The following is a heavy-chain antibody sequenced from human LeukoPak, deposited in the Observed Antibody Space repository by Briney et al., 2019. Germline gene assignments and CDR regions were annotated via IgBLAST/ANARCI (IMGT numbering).Heavy chain of an antibody. CDR3: ARGAHDLLTTYYHFDS. CDR1: GFTFSSYW. V-gene: IGHV3-7*01. J-gene: IGHJ4*02. Sequence: QSGGSLRLSCAASGFTFSSYWMSWVRQAPGKGLEWVANIKQDGSEKYYVDSVKGRFTISRDNAKNSLYLQMNSLSAEDTAVYYCARGAHDLLTTYYHFDSWGQGALVTVSS. CDR2: IKQDGSEK. D-gene: IGHD3-9*01.